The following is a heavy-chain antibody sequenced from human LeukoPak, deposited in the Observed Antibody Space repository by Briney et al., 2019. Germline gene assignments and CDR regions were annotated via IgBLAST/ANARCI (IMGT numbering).Heavy chain of an antibody. D-gene: IGHD4-17*01. CDR2: ISNNGDHT. CDR1: GFSFSICS. J-gene: IGHJ4*02. CDR3: VKATVTSSYFDYFDS. V-gene: IGHV3-64D*09. Sequence: GGSLRLSCSASGFSFSICSMHWVRQATGKGLEYVSAISNNGDHTNYADSVKGRFTISRDNSRNTLYLQMSSLRAEDTAVYYCVKATVTSSYFDYFDSWGQGTRVTVSS.